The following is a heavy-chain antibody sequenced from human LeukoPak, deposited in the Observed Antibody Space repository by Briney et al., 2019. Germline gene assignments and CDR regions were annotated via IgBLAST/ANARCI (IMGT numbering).Heavy chain of an antibody. J-gene: IGHJ6*03. V-gene: IGHV4-59*12. CDR2: IYYSGST. CDR1: GGSISSYY. D-gene: IGHD3-22*01. Sequence: SETLSLTCTVSGGSISSYYWSWIRQPPGKGLEWIGYIYYSGSTNYNPSLKSRVTISVDTSKNQFSLKLSSVTAADTAVYYCARDGYYYDSSAYYYMDVWGKGTTVTVSS. CDR3: ARDGYYYDSSAYYYMDV.